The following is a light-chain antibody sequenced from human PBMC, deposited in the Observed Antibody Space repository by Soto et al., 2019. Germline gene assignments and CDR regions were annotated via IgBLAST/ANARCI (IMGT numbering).Light chain of an antibody. CDR2: EVT. J-gene: IGLJ3*02. CDR3: NSYTSGSTWV. V-gene: IGLV2-14*01. CDR1: SSDVGAYSF. Sequence: QSALTQPASVSGSPGQSITISCTGSSSDVGAYSFVSWYQQHPGKAPKLMIYEVTNRPAGVSNRFSGSKSGNTASLTISGLQAEDEADYYCNSYTSGSTWVFGGGTKLTVL.